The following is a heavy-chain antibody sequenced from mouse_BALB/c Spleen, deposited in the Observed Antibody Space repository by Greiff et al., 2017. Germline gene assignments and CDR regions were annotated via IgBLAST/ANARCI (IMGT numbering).Heavy chain of an antibody. J-gene: IGHJ3*01. V-gene: IGHV5-17*02. CDR3: ARGYYGSSRFAY. Sequence: VQLKESGGGLVQPGGSRKLSCAASGFTFSSFGMHWVRQAPEKGLEWVAYISSGSSTIYYADTVKGRFTISRDNPKNTLFLQMTSLRSEDTAMYYCARGYYGSSRFAYWGQGTLVTVSA. CDR2: ISSGSSTI. D-gene: IGHD1-1*01. CDR1: GFTFSSFG.